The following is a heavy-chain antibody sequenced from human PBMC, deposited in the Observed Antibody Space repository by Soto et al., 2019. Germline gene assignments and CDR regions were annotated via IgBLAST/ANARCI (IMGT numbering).Heavy chain of an antibody. Sequence: QVRLQESGPGLVKPSGTLSLTCAVSGDSISSDNWWSWVRQSPGKGLEWLAEIHHSGGTNYNPSLTGRVSISLDRPKNQFSLKLRSVTAADTALYYCARDHCIGGNCYSNMGDWYFDVWGRGTLVTVSS. V-gene: IGHV4-4*02. CDR1: GDSISSDNW. CDR3: ARDHCIGGNCYSNMGDWYFDV. D-gene: IGHD2-15*01. CDR2: IHHSGGT. J-gene: IGHJ2*01.